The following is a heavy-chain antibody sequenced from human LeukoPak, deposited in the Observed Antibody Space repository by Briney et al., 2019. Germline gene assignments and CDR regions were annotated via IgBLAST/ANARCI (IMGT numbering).Heavy chain of an antibody. V-gene: IGHV4-4*07. D-gene: IGHD3-3*01. CDR3: ARESRVLIGDGYYLDS. CDR1: DVSISNYY. CDR2: LYIGRET. Sequence: SETLSLTCTVSDVSISNYYWTWIRQPAGKGLEWIGRLYIGRETDYNPSLKSRVTMSVDTSNSQSSLRLTSVTAADTATYYCARESRVLIGDGYYLDSWGPGTLITVSS. J-gene: IGHJ4*02.